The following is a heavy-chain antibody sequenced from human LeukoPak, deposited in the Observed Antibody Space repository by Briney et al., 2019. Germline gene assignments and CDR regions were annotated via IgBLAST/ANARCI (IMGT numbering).Heavy chain of an antibody. Sequence: ASVKVSCKASGYTFTSYYMHWVQQAPGQGLEWMGIINPSGGSTSYAQKFQGRVTMTRDMSTSTVYMELSSLRSEDAAVYYCARGNSTVTPFDYWGQGTLVTVSS. D-gene: IGHD2/OR15-2a*01. J-gene: IGHJ4*02. CDR1: GYTFTSYY. CDR2: INPSGGST. V-gene: IGHV1-46*01. CDR3: ARGNSTVTPFDY.